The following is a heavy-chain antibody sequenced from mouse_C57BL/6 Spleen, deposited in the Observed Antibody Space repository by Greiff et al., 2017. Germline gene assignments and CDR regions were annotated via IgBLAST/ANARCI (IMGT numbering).Heavy chain of an antibody. CDR3: AITGTRGGYYFDY. V-gene: IGHV1-52*01. Sequence: QVQLQQPGAELVRPGSSVKLSCKASGYTFTSYWMHWVKQRPIQGLEWIGNIDPSDSETHYNQKFKDKAKLTVDKSSSTAYMQLSSLTSEDSAVYYCAITGTRGGYYFDYWGQGTTLTVSS. J-gene: IGHJ2*01. CDR1: GYTFTSYW. CDR2: IDPSDSET. D-gene: IGHD4-1*01.